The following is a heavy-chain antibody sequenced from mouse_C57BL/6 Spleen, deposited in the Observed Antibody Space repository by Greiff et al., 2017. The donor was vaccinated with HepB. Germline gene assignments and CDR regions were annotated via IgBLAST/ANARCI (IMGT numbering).Heavy chain of an antibody. CDR2: INPGSGGT. CDR1: GYAFTNYL. CDR3: ARNYGSSDAFDY. J-gene: IGHJ2*01. D-gene: IGHD1-1*01. V-gene: IGHV1-54*01. Sequence: QVQLQQSGAELVRPGTSVKVSCKASGYAFTNYLIEWVKQRPGQGLEWIGVINPGSGGTNYNEKFKGKATLTADKSSSTAYMQLSSLTSEDSAVYFCARNYGSSDAFDYWGQGTTLTVSS.